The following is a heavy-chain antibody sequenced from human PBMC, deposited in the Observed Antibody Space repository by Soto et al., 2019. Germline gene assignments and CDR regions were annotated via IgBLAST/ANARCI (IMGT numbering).Heavy chain of an antibody. D-gene: IGHD3-3*01. J-gene: IGHJ5*02. Sequence: ASVKVSCKASGYTFTSYAMHWVRQAPGQRLEWMGWINAGNGNTKYSQKFQGRVTITRDTSASTAYMELSSLRSEDTAVYYCARDRTTSFGVVLVSWFDPWGQGTLVTVSS. CDR3: ARDRTTSFGVVLVSWFDP. CDR1: GYTFTSYA. CDR2: INAGNGNT. V-gene: IGHV1-3*01.